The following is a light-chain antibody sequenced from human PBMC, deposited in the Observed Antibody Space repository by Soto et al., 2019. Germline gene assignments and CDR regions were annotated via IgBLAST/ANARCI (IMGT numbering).Light chain of an antibody. J-gene: IGKJ1*01. CDR3: QQYNNWPPVT. CDR2: GAS. V-gene: IGKV3-15*01. Sequence: VLTHSLDNKSLSPGQRATLSCRASQSVSSNLAWYQQKPGQAPRLLIYGASTRATGIPARFSGSGSGTEFTLTISSLQSEDFAVYYCQQYNNWPPVTFGHGSKV. CDR1: QSVSSN.